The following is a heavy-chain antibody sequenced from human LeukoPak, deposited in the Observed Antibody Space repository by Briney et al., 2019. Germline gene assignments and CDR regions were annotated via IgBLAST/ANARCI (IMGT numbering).Heavy chain of an antibody. V-gene: IGHV1-2*02. CDR1: GYTFTDYY. D-gene: IGHD2-15*01. CDR2: INPNTGGT. J-gene: IGHJ1*01. CDR3: ARDFRRGGSMEYFQH. Sequence: ASVKVSCKASGYTFTDYYIHWVRQAPGQGPEWMGWINPNTGGTIYALKFQGRVTVTRDTSISTVSMDLSRLPSDDTAVYYCARDFRRGGSMEYFQHWGQGTLVTVSS.